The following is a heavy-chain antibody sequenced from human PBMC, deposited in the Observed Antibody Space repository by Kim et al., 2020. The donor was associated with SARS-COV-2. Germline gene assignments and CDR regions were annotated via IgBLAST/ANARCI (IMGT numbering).Heavy chain of an antibody. Sequence: TNYSHPLKHRVTRTVDTSKNLYSLNLSSVAAADTAVYYCARLFRAGLIDYWGQGTLVTVSS. J-gene: IGHJ4*02. CDR2: T. CDR3: ARLFRAGLIDY. V-gene: IGHV4-59*08. D-gene: IGHD2-21*01.